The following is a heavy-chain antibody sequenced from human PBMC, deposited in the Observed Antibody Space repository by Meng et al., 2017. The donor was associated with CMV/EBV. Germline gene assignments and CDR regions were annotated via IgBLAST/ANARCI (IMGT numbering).Heavy chain of an antibody. CDR1: GYTFTSYG. V-gene: IGHV1-18*01. CDR3: ARDAVVPADAPFHY. J-gene: IGHJ4*02. CDR2: ISAYNGNT. Sequence: VQLVHAGAEVKKPGASGKVSCKASGYTFTSYGISWVRQAPGQGLEWMGWISAYNGNTNYAQKLQGRVTMTTDTSTSTAYMELRSLRSDDTAVYYCARDAVVPADAPFHYWGQGTLVTVSS. D-gene: IGHD2-2*01.